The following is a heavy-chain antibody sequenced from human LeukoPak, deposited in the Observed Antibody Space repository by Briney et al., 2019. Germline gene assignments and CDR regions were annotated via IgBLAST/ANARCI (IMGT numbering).Heavy chain of an antibody. J-gene: IGHJ6*03. CDR1: GGSISSSSYY. D-gene: IGHD5-18*01. CDR2: IYYSGST. V-gene: IGHV4-39*07. Sequence: LETLSLTCTVSGGSISSSSYYWGWIRQPPGKGLEWIGSIYYSGSTYYNPSLKSRVTISVDTSKNQFSLKLSSVTAADTAVYYCARQAMETGYYYYMDVWGKGTTVTVSS. CDR3: ARQAMETGYYYYMDV.